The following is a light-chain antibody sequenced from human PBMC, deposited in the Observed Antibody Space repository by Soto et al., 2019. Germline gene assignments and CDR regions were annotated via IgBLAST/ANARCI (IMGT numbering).Light chain of an antibody. Sequence: EIVLTQSPGTVSLSPGEGATLSCRASETLSSSYLHWYQQKPGQAPRLIIFGASNRAPGIPDRFSGSASGTEFTLTLSRLEAEDFAVYYCEQYGSALPLTFGGGTRVETK. V-gene: IGKV3-20*01. CDR3: EQYGSALPLT. J-gene: IGKJ4*01. CDR1: ETLSSSY. CDR2: GAS.